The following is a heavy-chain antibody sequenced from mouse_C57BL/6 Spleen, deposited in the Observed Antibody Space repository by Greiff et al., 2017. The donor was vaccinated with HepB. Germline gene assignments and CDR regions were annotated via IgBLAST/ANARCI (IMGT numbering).Heavy chain of an antibody. Sequence: EVKLQESGPGLVKPSQSLSLTCSVTGYSITSGYYWNWIRQFPGNNLEWMGYISYDGSNNYNPSLKNRISITRDTSKNQFFLKLNSLTTEDTATYYCARDDGYPFDYWGQGTTLTVSS. CDR3: ARDDGYPFDY. D-gene: IGHD2-3*01. CDR2: ISYDGSN. CDR1: GYSITSGYY. V-gene: IGHV3-6*01. J-gene: IGHJ2*01.